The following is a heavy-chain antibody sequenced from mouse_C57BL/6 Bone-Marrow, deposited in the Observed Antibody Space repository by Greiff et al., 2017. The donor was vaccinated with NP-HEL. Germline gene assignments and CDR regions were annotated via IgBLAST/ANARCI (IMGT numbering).Heavy chain of an antibody. CDR3: TRKGTTVVDWYFDV. Sequence: DVKLQESGTVLARPGASVKMSCKTSGYTFTSYWMHWVKQRPGQGLEWIGAIYPGNSDTSYNQKFKGKAKLTAVTSASTAYMELSSLTNEDSAVYYCTRKGTTVVDWYFDVWGTGTTVTVSS. V-gene: IGHV1-5*01. J-gene: IGHJ1*03. D-gene: IGHD1-1*01. CDR2: IYPGNSDT. CDR1: GYTFTSYW.